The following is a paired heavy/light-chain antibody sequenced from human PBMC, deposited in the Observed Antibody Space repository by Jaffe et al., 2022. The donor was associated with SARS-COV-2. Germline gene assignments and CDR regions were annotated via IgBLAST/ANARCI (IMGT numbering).Light chain of an antibody. CDR2: KAS. CDR3: QQYNSYSLWT. J-gene: IGKJ1*01. CDR1: QSISSW. Sequence: DIQMTQSPSTLSASVGDRVTITCRASQSISSWLAWYQQKPGKAPKLLIYKASSLESGVPSRFSGSGSGTEFTLTISSLQPDDFATYYCQQYNSYSLWTFGQGTKVEIK. V-gene: IGKV1-5*03.
Heavy chain of an antibody. J-gene: IGHJ6*02. V-gene: IGHV5-51*01. CDR1: GYSFTSYW. CDR2: IYPGDSDT. CDR3: ARLSYERLERAEDYYYGMDV. Sequence: EVQLVQSGAEVKKPGESLKISCKGSGYSFTSYWIGWVRQMPGKGLEWMGIIYPGDSDTRYSPSFQGQVTISADKSISTAYLQWSSLKASDTAMYYCARLSYERLERAEDYYYGMDVWGQGTTVTVSS. D-gene: IGHD1-1*01.